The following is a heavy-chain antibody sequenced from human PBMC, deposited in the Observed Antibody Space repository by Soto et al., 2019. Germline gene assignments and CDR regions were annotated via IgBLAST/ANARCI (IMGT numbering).Heavy chain of an antibody. CDR3: AREPDYYDSSGPGYYGMDV. J-gene: IGHJ6*02. CDR2: ISAYNGNT. Sequence: QVQLVQSGAEVKKPGASVKVSCKASGYTFPSYGISWVRQAPGQGLEWMGWISAYNGNTNYAQKLQGRVTMTTDTSTSTAYMELRSLRSDDTAVYYCAREPDYYDSSGPGYYGMDVWGQGTTVTVSS. V-gene: IGHV1-18*01. D-gene: IGHD3-22*01. CDR1: GYTFPSYG.